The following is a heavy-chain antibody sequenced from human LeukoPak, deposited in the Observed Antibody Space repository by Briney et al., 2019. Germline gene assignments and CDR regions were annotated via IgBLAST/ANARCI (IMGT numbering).Heavy chain of an antibody. CDR1: GYTFTSYG. CDR3: ARDLLPGRGWYLSSLDY. J-gene: IGHJ4*02. CDR2: ISAYNGNT. Sequence: ASVKAPCKASGYTFTSYGISWVRQAPGQGLEWMGWISAYNGNTNYAQKLQGRVTMTTDTSTSTAYMELRSLRSDDTAVYYCARDLLPGRGWYLSSLDYWGQGTLVTVSS. D-gene: IGHD6-19*01. V-gene: IGHV1-18*01.